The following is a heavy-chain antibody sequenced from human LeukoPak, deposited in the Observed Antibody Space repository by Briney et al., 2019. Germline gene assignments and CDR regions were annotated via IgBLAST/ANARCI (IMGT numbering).Heavy chain of an antibody. D-gene: IGHD1-26*01. Sequence: SETLSLTCTGSGGTISSGGYYRSWIRQPPGKGLEWIGYIYHSGSTYSNPSLKSRVTVSVDRSKNQCSLKLRSVTAADAAVYYCARHAEVVGAYGDAFDIWGQGTMVTVSS. J-gene: IGHJ3*02. V-gene: IGHV4-30-2*01. CDR2: IYHSGST. CDR1: GGTISSGGYY. CDR3: ARHAEVVGAYGDAFDI.